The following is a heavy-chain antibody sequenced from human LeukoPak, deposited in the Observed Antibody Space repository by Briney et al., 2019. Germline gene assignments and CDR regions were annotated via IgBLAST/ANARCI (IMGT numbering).Heavy chain of an antibody. CDR2: IRYDGSNK. CDR1: GFTFSSYG. Sequence: GGSLRLSCAASGFTFSSYGMHWVRQAPGKGLEWVAFIRYDGSNKYYADSVKGRFTISRDNSKNTLYLQMNSPRAEDTAVYYCAGDCRSTSCWIFDYWGQGTLVTVSS. D-gene: IGHD2-2*01. J-gene: IGHJ4*02. CDR3: AGDCRSTSCWIFDY. V-gene: IGHV3-30*02.